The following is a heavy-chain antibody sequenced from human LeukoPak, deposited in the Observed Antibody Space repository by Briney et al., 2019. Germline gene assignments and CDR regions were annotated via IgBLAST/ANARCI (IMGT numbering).Heavy chain of an antibody. CDR2: MNPNNANT. CDR1: GYTFTSYD. D-gene: IGHD3-22*01. CDR3: ARQGYYYDSSGRLRYFDY. Sequence: ASVKVSCKASGYTFTSYDISWARQAPGQGLEWMAWMNPNNANTGYGQKFQGRVTMTRDTSISTAYMELSRLRSDDTAVYYCARQGYYYDSSGRLRYFDYWGQGTLVTVSS. V-gene: IGHV1-8*01. J-gene: IGHJ4*02.